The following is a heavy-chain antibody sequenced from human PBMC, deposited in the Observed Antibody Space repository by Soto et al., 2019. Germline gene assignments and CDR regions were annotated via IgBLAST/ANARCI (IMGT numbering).Heavy chain of an antibody. D-gene: IGHD3-10*01. V-gene: IGHV4-31*03. CDR1: GGSISSGGYY. CDR3: ARFYMVRGVMGAFDI. J-gene: IGHJ3*02. CDR2: IYYIGST. Sequence: PSETLSLTCTFSGGSISSGGYYWSWIPQHPGKGLEWIGYIYYIGSTYYNPSLKSRVSISVDTSKNQFSLKLSSVTAADTAVYYCARFYMVRGVMGAFDIWGQGTMVT.